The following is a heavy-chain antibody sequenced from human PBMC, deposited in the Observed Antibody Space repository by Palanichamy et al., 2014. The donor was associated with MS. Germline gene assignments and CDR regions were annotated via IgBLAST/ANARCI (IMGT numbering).Heavy chain of an antibody. CDR1: GGPFSGFF. D-gene: IGHD6-19*01. Sequence: QVQLQQWGAGLLKPAETLSLTCAVSGGPFSGFFWTWIRQPPGKGLEWIGEINHSGVTNYSPSLKSRVTLSVDTSKNQFSLSLSDVTAADTAVYYCARKKKVTVAGTFLIDSWGQGTLATVSS. J-gene: IGHJ4*02. CDR2: INHSGVT. V-gene: IGHV4-34*01. CDR3: ARKKKVTVAGTFLIDS.